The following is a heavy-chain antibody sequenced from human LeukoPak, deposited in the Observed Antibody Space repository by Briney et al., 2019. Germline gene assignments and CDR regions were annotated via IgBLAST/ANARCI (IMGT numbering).Heavy chain of an antibody. D-gene: IGHD5-12*01. V-gene: IGHV3-21*01. J-gene: IGHJ4*02. CDR1: GFTFSSYS. CDR2: ISSSSSYI. Sequence: GGSLRLSCAASGFTFSSYSMNWVRQAPGKGLEWVSSISSSSSYIYYADSVKGRFTISRDNAKNSLYLQMNSLRAEATAVYYCAWSSGYDLGGIDYWGQGTLVTVSS. CDR3: AWSSGYDLGGIDY.